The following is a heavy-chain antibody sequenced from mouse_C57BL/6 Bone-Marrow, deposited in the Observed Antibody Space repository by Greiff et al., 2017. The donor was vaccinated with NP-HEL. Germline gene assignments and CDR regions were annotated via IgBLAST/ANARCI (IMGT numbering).Heavy chain of an antibody. CDR2: IDPEDGDT. Sequence: VQLQQSGAELVKPGASVKLSCTASGFTFTGYYMHWVKQRTEQGLEWIGRIDPEDGDTKYAPKFQGKATLTADTPSRTAYLQLSSLTSEDSAVDDCARWGWFTWFAYWGQGTLVTVSA. CDR1: GFTFTGYY. D-gene: IGHD2-3*01. J-gene: IGHJ3*01. V-gene: IGHV14-2*01. CDR3: ARWGWFTWFAY.